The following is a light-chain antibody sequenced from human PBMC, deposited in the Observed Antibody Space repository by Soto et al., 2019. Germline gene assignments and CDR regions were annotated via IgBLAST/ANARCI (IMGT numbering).Light chain of an antibody. CDR3: QSYDSSLSGGV. CDR2: GNS. Sequence: QSVLTQPPSVSRAPGQRVTISCTGSSSNIGAGYDVHWYQKLPGTAPKLLIYGNSNRPSGVPDRFSGSKSGTSASLAITGLQAEDEADYYCQSYDSSLSGGVFGTGTKVTVL. J-gene: IGLJ1*01. V-gene: IGLV1-40*01. CDR1: SSNIGAGYD.